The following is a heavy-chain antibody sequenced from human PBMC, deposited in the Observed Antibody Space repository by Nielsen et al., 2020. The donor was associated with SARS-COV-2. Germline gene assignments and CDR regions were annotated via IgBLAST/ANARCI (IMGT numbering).Heavy chain of an antibody. CDR2: INPSGGST. Sequence: ASVKVSCKASGYTFTIYYMHWLLQAPGQGLEWMGIINPSGGSTSYAQKFQGRVTMTRDTFTSTVYMELSSLRSEDTAVYYCARAGFLEWNPFDYWGQGTLVTVSS. V-gene: IGHV1-46*01. CDR1: GYTFTIYY. D-gene: IGHD3-3*01. J-gene: IGHJ4*02. CDR3: ARAGFLEWNPFDY.